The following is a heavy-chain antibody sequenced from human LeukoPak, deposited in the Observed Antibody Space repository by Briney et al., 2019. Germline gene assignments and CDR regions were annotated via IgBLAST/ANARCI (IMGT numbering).Heavy chain of an antibody. D-gene: IGHD4-17*01. CDR3: ARDPGPRQVTTYYYGMDV. Sequence: GGSLRLSCAASGFTFSSYWMSWVRQAPGKGLEWVANIKQDGSEKYYVDSVKGRFTISRDNAKNSLYLQMNSLRAEDTAVYYCARDPGPRQVTTYYYGMDVWGKGTTVTVSS. CDR1: GFTFSSYW. J-gene: IGHJ6*04. V-gene: IGHV3-7*03. CDR2: IKQDGSEK.